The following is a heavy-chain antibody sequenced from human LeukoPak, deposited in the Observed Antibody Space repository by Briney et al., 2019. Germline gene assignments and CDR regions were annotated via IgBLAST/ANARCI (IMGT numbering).Heavy chain of an antibody. CDR1: GGSISSYY. CDR2: IYYSGST. J-gene: IGHJ4*02. D-gene: IGHD3-22*01. Sequence: SETLSLTCSVSGGSISSYYWSWIRQPPGKGLEWIGHIYYSGSTSYNPSLKSRVTISVDTSKNQFSLKLNSVTAADTAIYYCVTDSSGYPYYFDYWGQGTLVTVSS. V-gene: IGHV4-59*01. CDR3: VTDSSGYPYYFDY.